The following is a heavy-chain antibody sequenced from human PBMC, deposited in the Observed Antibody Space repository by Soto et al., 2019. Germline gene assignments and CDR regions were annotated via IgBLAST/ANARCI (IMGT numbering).Heavy chain of an antibody. V-gene: IGHV1-18*01. D-gene: IGHD3-3*01. Sequence: QVQLVQSGGEVKKPGAAVKVSCKASGYTFSAYGISWVRQAPGQGPEWMGWNSVYNGNTNYAQKFQGRVSMTTDTTTTTAYMEVRSLGSDDTAVDFCARRLQFWSGWPFDYWGRGTLVTVSS. CDR1: GYTFSAYG. CDR2: NSVYNGNT. CDR3: ARRLQFWSGWPFDY. J-gene: IGHJ4*02.